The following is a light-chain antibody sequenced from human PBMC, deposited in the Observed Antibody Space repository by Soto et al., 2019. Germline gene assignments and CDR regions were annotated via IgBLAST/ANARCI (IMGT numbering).Light chain of an antibody. CDR2: EVS. CDR1: SSDVGGYNY. Sequence: QSVLTQPASVSGSPGQSIIISCTGTSSDVGGYNYVSWYQQHPGKAPKLMIYEVSNRPSGVSNRFSGSKSGNTASLTISGLQAEDEADYYCSSYTSSSTPLFGGGTKLTVL. V-gene: IGLV2-14*01. CDR3: SSYTSSSTPL. J-gene: IGLJ2*01.